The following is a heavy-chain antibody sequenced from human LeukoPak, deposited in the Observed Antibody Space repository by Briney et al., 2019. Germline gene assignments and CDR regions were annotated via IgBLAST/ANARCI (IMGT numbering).Heavy chain of an antibody. CDR1: GCSISSYY. CDR3: ARDRRYVQRFDY. J-gene: IGHJ4*02. Sequence: WESLSLTCTVSGCSISSYYWSWVRQPPGKGLEWIRYIYYSGSTTYNPSLKSRVTISVDTSNNQCSLKLSSVTAADTAVYYCARDRRYVQRFDYWGQGTLVTVSS. CDR2: IYYSGST. D-gene: IGHD5-12*01. V-gene: IGHV4-59*01.